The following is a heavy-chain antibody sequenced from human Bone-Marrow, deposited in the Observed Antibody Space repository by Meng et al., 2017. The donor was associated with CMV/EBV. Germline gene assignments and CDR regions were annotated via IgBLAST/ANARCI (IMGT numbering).Heavy chain of an antibody. D-gene: IGHD3-16*02. V-gene: IGHV3-15*01. CDR1: GSTFSNAW. CDR2: IKSKTDGGTT. J-gene: IGHJ3*02. CDR3: TTDTDMITFGGVIVIGDAFDI. Sequence: GGSLRLSCAASGSTFSNAWMSWVRQAPGKGLEWVGRIKSKTDGGTTDYAAPVKGRFTISRDDSKNTLYLQMNSLKTEDTAVYYCTTDTDMITFGGVIVIGDAFDIWGQGTMVTVSS.